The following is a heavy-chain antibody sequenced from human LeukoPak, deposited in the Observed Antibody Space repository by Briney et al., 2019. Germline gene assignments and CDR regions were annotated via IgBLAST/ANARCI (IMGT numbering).Heavy chain of an antibody. CDR2: LHGSGLT. V-gene: IGHV4-39*01. Sequence: SETLSLTCTVSGGSISSTNYYWEWFRQPPGNGLEWIGNLHGSGLTHYTPTLKSRVNISVDTSTNQSSMRLSSVTAAVAAVYYVARHTRPEYSGYENAFDIWGQGTMVTVSS. J-gene: IGHJ3*02. D-gene: IGHD5-12*01. CDR1: GGSISSTNYY. CDR3: ARHTRPEYSGYENAFDI.